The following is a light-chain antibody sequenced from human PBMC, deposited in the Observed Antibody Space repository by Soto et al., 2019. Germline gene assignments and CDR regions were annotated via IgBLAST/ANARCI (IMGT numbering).Light chain of an antibody. CDR2: GAS. CDR1: QAVSSNY. V-gene: IGKV3-20*01. CDR3: QQYGDLPWT. J-gene: IGKJ1*01. Sequence: ALTQSPGTLSSSQGERATLSCRASQAVSSNYLAWYQQKPGQAPRLLISGASGRATGVPDRFSGSGSGTEFTLTIDRLESEDFAVYFCQQYGDLPWTFGQGTKVDIK.